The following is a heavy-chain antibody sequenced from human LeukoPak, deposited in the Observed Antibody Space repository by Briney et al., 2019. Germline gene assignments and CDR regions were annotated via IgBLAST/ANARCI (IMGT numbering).Heavy chain of an antibody. CDR3: ARRLSTMVRGVPNWFDP. V-gene: IGHV4-34*01. Sequence: PSETLSLTCAVYGGSFSGYYWSWIRQPPGKGLEWIGEINHSGSTNYNPSLKSRVTISVDTSKNQFSLKLSSVTAADTAVYYCARRLSTMVRGVPNWFDPWGQGTLVTVSS. CDR1: GGSFSGYY. CDR2: INHSGST. D-gene: IGHD3-10*01. J-gene: IGHJ5*02.